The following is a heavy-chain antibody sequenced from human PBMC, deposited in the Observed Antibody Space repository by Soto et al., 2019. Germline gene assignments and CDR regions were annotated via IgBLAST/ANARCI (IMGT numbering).Heavy chain of an antibody. CDR2: IYYSGST. Sequence: QVQLQESGPGLVKPSQTLSLTCTVSGGSISSGGYYWSWIRQHPGKGLEWIGYIYYSGSTYYNPSLKSRVTISVDTSKNQFSLKLSSVTAADTAVYYCARESSPLGYCSSTSCFGFDPWGQGTLVNVSS. J-gene: IGHJ5*02. CDR1: GGSISSGGYY. CDR3: ARESSPLGYCSSTSCFGFDP. D-gene: IGHD2-2*01. V-gene: IGHV4-31*03.